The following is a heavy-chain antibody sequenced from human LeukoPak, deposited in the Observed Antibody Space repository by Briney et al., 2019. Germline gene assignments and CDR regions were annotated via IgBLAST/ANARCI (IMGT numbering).Heavy chain of an antibody. J-gene: IGHJ5*02. CDR3: ARLPNLGYCSSTSCTGFDP. CDR2: IYHSGST. V-gene: IGHV4-38-2*02. D-gene: IGHD2-2*01. Sequence: SETLSLTCTVSGYFISSDYYWGWIRQPAGKGLEWIGSIYHSGSTYYNPSLKSRVTISVDTSKNQFSLKLSSVTAADTAVYYCARLPNLGYCSSTSCTGFDPWGQGTLVTVSS. CDR1: GYFISSDYY.